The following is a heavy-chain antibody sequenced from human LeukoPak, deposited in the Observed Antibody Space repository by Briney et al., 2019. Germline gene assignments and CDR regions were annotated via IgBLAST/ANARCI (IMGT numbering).Heavy chain of an antibody. V-gene: IGHV3-23*01. CDR1: GFTFSSYA. J-gene: IGHJ4*02. CDR2: ISGSGGST. Sequence: GGSLRLSCAASGFTFSSYAMSWVRQAPGKGLEWVSAISGSGGSTYYADSVKGRFTISRDNSKNTLYLQMNSLRAEDTAVYYCAHISLYYYGSGSWVDYWGQGTLVTVSS. CDR3: AHISLYYYGSGSWVDY. D-gene: IGHD3-10*01.